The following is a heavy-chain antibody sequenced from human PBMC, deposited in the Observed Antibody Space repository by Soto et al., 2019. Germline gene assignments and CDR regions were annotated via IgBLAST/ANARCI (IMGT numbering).Heavy chain of an antibody. J-gene: IGHJ3*02. Sequence: PGGSLRLSCAASGVTFSSFSFNWVRQAPGKGLEWVSFILSSGGSIYYADSVKGRFTISRDNAKNSLYLQMNSLRAEDTAVYYCARTFPGNTFDIWGQGTMVTVSS. CDR1: GVTFSSFS. V-gene: IGHV3-21*01. CDR2: ILSSGGSI. D-gene: IGHD3-10*01. CDR3: ARTFPGNTFDI.